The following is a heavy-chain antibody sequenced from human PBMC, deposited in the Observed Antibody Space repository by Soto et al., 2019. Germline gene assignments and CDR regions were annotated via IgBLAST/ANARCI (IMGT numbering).Heavy chain of an antibody. D-gene: IGHD2-21*01. Sequence: QVQLVESGGGVVQPGRSLRLSCAASGFTFSSYGMHWVRQAPGKGLEWVAVIWYDGSNKYYADSVKGRFTISRDNSKNTLYLQMNSLRAEDTAVYYCARDHSNHYYYYGMDVWGQGTTVTVSS. CDR3: ARDHSNHYYYYGMDV. V-gene: IGHV3-33*01. CDR1: GFTFSSYG. J-gene: IGHJ6*02. CDR2: IWYDGSNK.